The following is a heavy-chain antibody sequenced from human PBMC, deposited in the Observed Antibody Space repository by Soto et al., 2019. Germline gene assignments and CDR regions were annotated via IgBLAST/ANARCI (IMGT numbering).Heavy chain of an antibody. CDR2: ITSTGGGT. J-gene: IGHJ6*02. CDR1: GLMFNTYA. Sequence: LRLSCEASGLMFNTYAMTWVRQAPGKGLEWVATITSTGGGTYYADSVKGRFTISRDNSNNRLYLQMYSLRAEDTAVYFCANRPRYYNMDVWGQGTTVTVSS. V-gene: IGHV3-23*01. D-gene: IGHD6-6*01. CDR3: ANRPRYYNMDV.